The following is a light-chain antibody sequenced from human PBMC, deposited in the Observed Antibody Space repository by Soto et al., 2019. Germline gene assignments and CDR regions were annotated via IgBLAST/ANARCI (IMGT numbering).Light chain of an antibody. CDR2: VNSDGSH. CDR1: SGHSSYA. J-gene: IGLJ2*01. CDR3: QTWGTGILV. Sequence: VLTQSPSASASLGASVKLTCTLSSGHSSYAIGWHQQQPEKGPRYLMKVNSDGSHSKGDGIPDRFSGSSSGAERYLTISSLQSEDEADYYCQTWGTGILVFGGGTKLTVL. V-gene: IGLV4-69*01.